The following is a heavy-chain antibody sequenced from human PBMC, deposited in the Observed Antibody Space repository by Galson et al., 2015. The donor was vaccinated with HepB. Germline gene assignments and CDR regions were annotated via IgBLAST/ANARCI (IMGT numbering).Heavy chain of an antibody. CDR2: IYHSGNT. V-gene: IGHV4-4*02. D-gene: IGHD2-8*01. CDR3: ANLGYCGNDDCHSVY. CDR1: GGPISSRNW. Sequence: SETLSLTCGVSGGPISSRNWWTWVRQPPGKGLEWIGEIYHSGNTNYNPSLKSRVTISVDKSKNQFSLKLTSVTAADTAVYYCANLGYCGNDDCHSVYWGQGTLVTVSS. J-gene: IGHJ4*02.